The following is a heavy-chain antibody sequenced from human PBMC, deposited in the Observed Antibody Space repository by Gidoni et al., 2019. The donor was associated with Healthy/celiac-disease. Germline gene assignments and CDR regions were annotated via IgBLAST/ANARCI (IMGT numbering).Heavy chain of an antibody. V-gene: IGHV3-11*06. Sequence: QVQLVESGGGLVKPGGSLRLSCAASGFTFSDYYMSWIRQAPGKGLEWVSYISSSSSYTNYADSVKGRFTISRDNAKNSLYLQMNSLRAEDTAVYYCARVLMIVVVPAANDYWGQGTLVTVSS. CDR2: ISSSSSYT. CDR3: ARVLMIVVVPAANDY. CDR1: GFTFSDYY. J-gene: IGHJ4*02. D-gene: IGHD2-2*01.